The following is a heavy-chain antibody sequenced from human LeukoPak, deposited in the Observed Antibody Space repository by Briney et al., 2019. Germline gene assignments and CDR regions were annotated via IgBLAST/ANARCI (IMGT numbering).Heavy chain of an antibody. V-gene: IGHV3-7*01. CDR3: ARLSSWVFEI. CDR2: INFDSRDT. D-gene: IGHD3-16*01. CDR1: GFGFGDYW. J-gene: IGHJ3*02. Sequence: GGPLRLSCAASGFGFGDYWMTWVGQAPGKGREGRGKINFDSRDTFYVDSVKGRFTISRENDKNLLSLQINRLRVGDTAVFFCARLSSWVFEIWGQGTMVTVSS.